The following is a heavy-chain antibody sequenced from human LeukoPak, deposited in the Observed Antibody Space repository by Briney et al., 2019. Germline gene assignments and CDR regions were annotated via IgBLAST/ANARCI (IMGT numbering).Heavy chain of an antibody. CDR1: GGSISSSSYY. D-gene: IGHD6-19*01. J-gene: IGHJ5*02. CDR3: ARGLHSSGWSP. Sequence: PSETLSLTCTVSGGSISSSSYYWGWIRQPPGKGLEWIGSIYYSGSTYYNPSLKSRVTISVDTSKNQFSLKLSSVTAADTAVYYCARGLHSSGWSPWGQGTLVTVSS. V-gene: IGHV4-39*01. CDR2: IYYSGST.